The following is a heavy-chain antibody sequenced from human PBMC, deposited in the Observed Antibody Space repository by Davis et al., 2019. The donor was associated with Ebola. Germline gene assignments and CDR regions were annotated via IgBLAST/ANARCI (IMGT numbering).Heavy chain of an antibody. Sequence: ASVKVSCKTSGYTFTAYYIHWVRQAPGQGLEWVGWINTDNGDTKYGQKFQGRVTMTRDTSTSTAHIELSRLRSDDTAVYYCARGGRSLEWLWDVDSWGQGTLVTVSS. J-gene: IGHJ4*02. CDR3: ARGGRSLEWLWDVDS. V-gene: IGHV1-2*02. CDR2: INTDNGDT. D-gene: IGHD3-3*01. CDR1: GYTFTAYY.